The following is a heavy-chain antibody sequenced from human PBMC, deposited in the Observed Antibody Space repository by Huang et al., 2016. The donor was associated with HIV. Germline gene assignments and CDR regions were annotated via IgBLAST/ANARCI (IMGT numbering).Heavy chain of an antibody. CDR1: GFPFNNHA. CDR2: ISNDGSNN. Sequence: QVQLVESGVGVVQPGRSLRRSCAASGFPFNNHAMHWVRQAPGKGLDWVAVISNDGSNNYYADSVKGRFTISRDSSKSTLFLHMTSLRTEDTAVYYCARAKDTWDAYDIWGQGTMVIVSS. D-gene: IGHD5-18*01. J-gene: IGHJ3*02. CDR3: ARAKDTWDAYDI. V-gene: IGHV3-30-3*01.